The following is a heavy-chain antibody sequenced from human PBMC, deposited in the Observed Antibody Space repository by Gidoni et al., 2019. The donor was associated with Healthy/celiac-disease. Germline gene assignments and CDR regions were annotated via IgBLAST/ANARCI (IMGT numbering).Heavy chain of an antibody. V-gene: IGHV3-30*18. CDR3: AKTLTDYYDSSGYYSSDY. J-gene: IGHJ4*02. CDR2: ISYDGSNK. D-gene: IGHD3-22*01. Sequence: QVQLVESGGGVVQPGRSLRLSCAASGFTFSRYGMHWVRQAPGKGLEWVAVISYDGSNKYYADSVKGRFTISRDNSNNTLYLQMNSLRAEDTAVYYCAKTLTDYYDSSGYYSSDYWGQGTLVTVSS. CDR1: GFTFSRYG.